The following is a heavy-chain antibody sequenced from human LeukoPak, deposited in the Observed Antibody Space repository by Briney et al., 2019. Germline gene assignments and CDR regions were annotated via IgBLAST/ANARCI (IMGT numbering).Heavy chain of an antibody. D-gene: IGHD3-9*01. CDR3: ARDPGQYYDILTGYYTPYYFDY. J-gene: IGHJ4*02. CDR2: ISTYNADT. CDR1: GYTFTSYD. Sequence: EASVKVSCKASGYTFTSYDINWVRQATGQGLEWMGWISTYNADTDYAQKFQGRVTMTTETSTSTAYMELRSLRSDDTAVYYCARDPGQYYDILTGYYTPYYFDYWGQGTLVTVSS. V-gene: IGHV1-18*01.